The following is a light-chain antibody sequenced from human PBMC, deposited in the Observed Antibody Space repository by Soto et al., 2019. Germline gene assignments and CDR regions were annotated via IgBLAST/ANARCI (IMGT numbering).Light chain of an antibody. CDR2: KAS. J-gene: IGKJ1*01. CDR3: QQYNTYWT. Sequence: DIQMTQSPSTLSASVGDRVTITCRASQTISTWFAWYQQKPRKAPKLLIYKASILESGVPSMLSGSGSGTEFTLTIGSLHPEDFATYYCQQYNTYWTFAQGTKVDIK. CDR1: QTISTW. V-gene: IGKV1-5*03.